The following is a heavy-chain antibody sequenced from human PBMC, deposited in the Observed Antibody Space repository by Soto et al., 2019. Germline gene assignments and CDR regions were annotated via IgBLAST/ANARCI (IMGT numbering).Heavy chain of an antibody. V-gene: IGHV1-69*02. D-gene: IGHD3-10*01. CDR1: GGTFSSYT. CDR2: IIPILGIA. Sequence: QVQLVQSGAEVKKPGSSVKVSCKASGGTFSSYTISWVRQAPAQGLEWMGRIIPILGIANYAQKFQGRVTITADKSTSTAYMELSSLRSEDTAVYYCARAPGIPYFDYWGQGTLVTVSS. J-gene: IGHJ4*02. CDR3: ARAPGIPYFDY.